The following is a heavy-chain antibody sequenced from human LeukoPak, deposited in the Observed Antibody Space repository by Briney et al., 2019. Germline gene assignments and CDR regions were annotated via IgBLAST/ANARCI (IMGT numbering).Heavy chain of an antibody. CDR1: GGSISSYY. Sequence: PSETLSLTCTVSGGSISSYYWSWIRQPPGKGLEWIGYIYYSGSTNYNPSLKSRVTISVDTSKNQFSLKLSSVTAADTAVYYCARGVGMATTHFDYWGQGTLVTVSS. V-gene: IGHV4-59*12. CDR2: IYYSGST. CDR3: ARGVGMATTHFDY. J-gene: IGHJ4*02. D-gene: IGHD5-24*01.